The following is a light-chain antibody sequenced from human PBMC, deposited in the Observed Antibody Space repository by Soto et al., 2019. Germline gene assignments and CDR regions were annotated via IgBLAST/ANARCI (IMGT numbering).Light chain of an antibody. CDR1: QSDSSSY. CDR3: QQYGSSPPFT. J-gene: IGKJ5*01. CDR2: GAS. Sequence: EIVLTQSPGTLSLSPGERATLSCRASQSDSSSYLAWYQQKPGQAPRLLIYGASGRATGIPDRFSGSVSGTDFTLTISRLEPEDFAVYYCQQYGSSPPFTFGQGTRLEIK. V-gene: IGKV3-20*01.